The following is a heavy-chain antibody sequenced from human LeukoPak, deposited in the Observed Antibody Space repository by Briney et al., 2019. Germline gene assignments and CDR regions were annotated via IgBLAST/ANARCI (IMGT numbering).Heavy chain of an antibody. CDR1: GGSISSYY. CDR2: IYYSGST. D-gene: IGHD5-18*01. J-gene: IGHJ4*02. V-gene: IGHV4-59*08. CDR3: ARSRGYSYGYFDY. Sequence: PSETLSLTCTASGGSISSYYWSWIRQPPGKGLEWIGYIYYSGSTNYNPSLKSRVTISVDTSKNQFSLKLSSVTAADTAVYYCARSRGYSYGYFDYWGQGTLVTVSS.